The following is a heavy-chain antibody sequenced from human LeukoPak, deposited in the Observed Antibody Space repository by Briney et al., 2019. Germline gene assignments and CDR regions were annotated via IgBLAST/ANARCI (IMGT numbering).Heavy chain of an antibody. CDR1: GFTFSSYG. D-gene: IGHD1-1*01. CDR3: AKASRTTGTTSPYYFDY. V-gene: IGHV3-30*18. J-gene: IGHJ4*02. Sequence: GGSLRLSCAASGFTFSSYGMHWVRQAPGKGLEWVAVISYDGSNKYYADSVKGRFTISRDNSKNTLYLQMNSLRAEDTAVYYCAKASRTTGTTSPYYFDYCGRGTLVTVSS. CDR2: ISYDGSNK.